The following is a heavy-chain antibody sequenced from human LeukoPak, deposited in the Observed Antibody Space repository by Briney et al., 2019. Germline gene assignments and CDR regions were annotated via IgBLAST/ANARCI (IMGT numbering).Heavy chain of an antibody. V-gene: IGHV3-23*01. CDR2: ISGSGGST. CDR1: GFTFSSYA. CDR3: AKLPNHYGDYGFLNWFDP. Sequence: GGSLRLSCAASGFTFSSYAMSWVRQAPGKGLEWVSAISGSGGSTYYADSVKGRFTISRDNSKNTLYLQMNSLRAEDTAVYYCAKLPNHYGDYGFLNWFDPWGQGTLVTVSS. J-gene: IGHJ5*02. D-gene: IGHD4-17*01.